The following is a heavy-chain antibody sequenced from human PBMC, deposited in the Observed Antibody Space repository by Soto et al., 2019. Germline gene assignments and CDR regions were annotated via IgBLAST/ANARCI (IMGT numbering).Heavy chain of an antibody. V-gene: IGHV1-2*04. J-gene: IGHJ4*02. CDR2: INPNSGDT. CDR1: GYTFTAYY. Sequence: ASVKVSCKASGYTFTAYYIHWVRQAPGQGLEWMGWINPNSGDTNYAQKFQGWVTVTRDTSISTAYLELGRLRSDDTAVYYCARAGPIVVVVAATPLDYWGQGTLVTVSS. CDR3: ARAGPIVVVVAATPLDY. D-gene: IGHD2-15*01.